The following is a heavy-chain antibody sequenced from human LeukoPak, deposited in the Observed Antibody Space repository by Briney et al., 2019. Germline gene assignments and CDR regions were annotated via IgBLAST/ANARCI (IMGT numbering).Heavy chain of an antibody. Sequence: PSDTLSLTCAVSGYSISSSNWWGWIRQPPGKGLEWIGYIYYSGNTSYNPSLKSRVTMSVDTSKNQFSLKLSSVTAVDTAMYYCARKVDGHRPLDVWGKGTTVTVSS. D-gene: IGHD5-24*01. V-gene: IGHV4-28*01. CDR2: IYYSGNT. CDR3: ARKVDGHRPLDV. CDR1: GYSISSSNW. J-gene: IGHJ6*04.